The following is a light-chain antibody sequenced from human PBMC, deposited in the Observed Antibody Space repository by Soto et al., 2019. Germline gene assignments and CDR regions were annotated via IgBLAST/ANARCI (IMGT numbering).Light chain of an antibody. J-gene: IGLJ1*01. CDR2: EVN. CDR1: SSDVGGYNF. Sequence: QSVPTQPPSASGSPGQSVTISCTGTSSDVGGYNFVSWYQQYPGKVPKLMVYEVNKRPSGVPDRFSGSKSGNTASLTVSGLQADDEADYYCTSYAGGNNVFGTGTKLTVL. CDR3: TSYAGGNNV. V-gene: IGLV2-8*01.